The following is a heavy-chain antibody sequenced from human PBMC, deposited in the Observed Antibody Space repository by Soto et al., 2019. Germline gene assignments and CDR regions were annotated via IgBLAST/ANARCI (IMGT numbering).Heavy chain of an antibody. Sequence: ASVKVSCKASGGTFSSYAISWVRQAPGQGLEWMGGIIPIFGTANYAQKFQGRVTITADESTSTAYMELSSLRSEDTAVYYCARGDYSNYYYYYMDVWGKGTTVTVSS. CDR2: IIPIFGTA. CDR1: GGTFSSYA. CDR3: ARGDYSNYYYYYMDV. V-gene: IGHV1-69*13. D-gene: IGHD4-4*01. J-gene: IGHJ6*03.